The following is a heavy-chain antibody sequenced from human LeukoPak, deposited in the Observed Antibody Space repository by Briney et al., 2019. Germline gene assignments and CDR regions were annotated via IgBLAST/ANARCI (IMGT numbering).Heavy chain of an antibody. CDR3: ARDTVWFGEFLDAFDI. Sequence: PGGSLRLSCAASEFTVSSYAMHWVRQAPGKGLEWVAVISYDGSNKYYADSVKGRFTISRDNSKNTLYLQMNSLRAEDTAVYYCARDTVWFGEFLDAFDIWGQATMVTVSS. J-gene: IGHJ3*02. CDR2: ISYDGSNK. V-gene: IGHV3-30*04. CDR1: EFTVSSYA. D-gene: IGHD3-10*01.